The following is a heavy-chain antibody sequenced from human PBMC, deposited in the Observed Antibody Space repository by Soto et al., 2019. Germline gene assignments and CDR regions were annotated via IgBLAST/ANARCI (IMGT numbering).Heavy chain of an antibody. CDR2: ISYYSGSI. J-gene: IGHJ6*02. V-gene: IGHV3-9*03. CDR1: GFRFDDYG. D-gene: IGHD2-15*01. Sequence: GGSLRLSCAASGFRFDDYGMHWVRQVPGKGLEWVSGISYYSGSIGYADSVKGRFTISRDNAKNSLYLQMNSLSAEYMALYYCAKSMGGTANGMDVWGQGTTVTVSS. CDR3: AKSMGGTANGMDV.